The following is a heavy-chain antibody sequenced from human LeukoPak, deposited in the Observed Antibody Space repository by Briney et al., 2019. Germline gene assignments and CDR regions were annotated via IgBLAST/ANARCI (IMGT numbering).Heavy chain of an antibody. J-gene: IGHJ4*02. D-gene: IGHD6-13*01. CDR3: AKRGSWYGDY. V-gene: IGHV3-23*01. CDR1: GFTFSNAW. Sequence: PGGSLRLSCAASGFTFSNAWMSWVRQAPGKGLEWVSAISGSGGSTYYADSVKGRFTISRDNSKNTLYLQMNSLRAEDTAVYYCAKRGSWYGDYWGQGTLVTVSS. CDR2: ISGSGGST.